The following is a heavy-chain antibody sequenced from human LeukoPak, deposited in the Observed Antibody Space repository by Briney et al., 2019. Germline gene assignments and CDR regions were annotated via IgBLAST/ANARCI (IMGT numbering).Heavy chain of an antibody. CDR1: GFTFSSYW. D-gene: IGHD6-13*01. Sequence: GGSLRLSCAASGFTFSSYWMNWVRQAPGKGLEWVANIKQEGNDKYYVDSVKGRFTISRDNAKNSLYLQMNSLRAEDTAVYYCARYGSTWDLDYWGQGTLVTVSS. V-gene: IGHV3-7*01. J-gene: IGHJ4*02. CDR2: IKQEGNDK. CDR3: ARYGSTWDLDY.